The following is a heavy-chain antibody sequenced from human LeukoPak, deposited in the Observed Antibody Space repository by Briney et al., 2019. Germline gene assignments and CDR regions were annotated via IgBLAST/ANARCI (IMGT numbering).Heavy chain of an antibody. D-gene: IGHD3-22*01. J-gene: IGHJ4*02. CDR2: IIPVLGIA. CDR1: GGTFTSYG. V-gene: IGHV1-69*10. CDR3: ARDLGWRDSSGSSDY. Sequence: ASVKVSCKASGGTFTSYGFNWVRQAPGQGLEWMGRIIPVLGIANYAQKFQDRVTITADNSTSTAYMELSSLRSEDTAVYFCARDLGWRDSSGSSDYWGQGTLVTVSS.